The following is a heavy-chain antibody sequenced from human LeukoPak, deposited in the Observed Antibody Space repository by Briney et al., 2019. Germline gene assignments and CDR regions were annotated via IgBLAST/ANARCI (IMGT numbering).Heavy chain of an antibody. J-gene: IGHJ3*02. D-gene: IGHD3-22*01. CDR3: ARGEDYYDSSGYYLDAFDI. Sequence: PSETLSLTCTVSGGSISSGSYYWSWIRQPAGTGLEWIGRIYTSGSTNYNPSLKSRVTISVDTSKNQFSLKLSSVTAADTAVYYCARGEDYYDSSGYYLDAFDIWGQGTMVTVSS. CDR1: GGSISSGSYY. CDR2: IYTSGST. V-gene: IGHV4-61*02.